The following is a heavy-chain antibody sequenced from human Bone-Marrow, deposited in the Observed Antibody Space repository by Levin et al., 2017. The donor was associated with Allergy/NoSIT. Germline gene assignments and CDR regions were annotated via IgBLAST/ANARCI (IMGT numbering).Heavy chain of an antibody. D-gene: IGHD6-13*01. CDR1: GFTVSSSY. J-gene: IGHJ4*02. V-gene: IGHV3-66*01. CDR3: ARNGVGTAAGTP. Sequence: GGSLRLSCAASGFTVSSSYMSWVRQAPGKGLEWVAVVYSGGSTYYADSVKGRFTISRDNSRNTLYLQMNSLRGDDTAVYYCARNGVGTAAGTPWGQGTLVTVSS. CDR2: VYSGGST.